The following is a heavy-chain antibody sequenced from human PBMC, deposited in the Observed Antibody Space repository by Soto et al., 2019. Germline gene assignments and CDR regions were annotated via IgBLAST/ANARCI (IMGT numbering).Heavy chain of an antibody. Sequence: SQTLSLTCAISGDSVSSNSAGWNWIRQSPSRGLEWLGRTYYRSEWFNEYAVSVKSRITINPDTSRNQISLQLNSVTPEDTAIYHCARDTEFAYWGRGTQVTVSS. D-gene: IGHD3-10*01. CDR1: GDSVSSNSAG. J-gene: IGHJ4*01. CDR3: ARDTEFAY. V-gene: IGHV6-1*01. CDR2: TYYRSEWFN.